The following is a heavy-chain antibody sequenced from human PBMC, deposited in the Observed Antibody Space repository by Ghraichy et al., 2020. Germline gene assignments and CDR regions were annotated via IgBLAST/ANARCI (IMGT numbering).Heavy chain of an antibody. CDR2: IYYSGST. V-gene: IGHV4-59*08. Sequence: SETLSLTCTVSGGSISSYYWSWIRQPPGKGLEWIGYIYYSGSTNYNPSLKSRVTISVDTSKNQFSLKLSSVTAADTAVYYCARLVRRGYKPYYYYMDVWGKGTTVTVSS. CDR1: GGSISSYY. CDR3: ARLVRRGYKPYYYYMDV. D-gene: IGHD5-18*01. J-gene: IGHJ6*03.